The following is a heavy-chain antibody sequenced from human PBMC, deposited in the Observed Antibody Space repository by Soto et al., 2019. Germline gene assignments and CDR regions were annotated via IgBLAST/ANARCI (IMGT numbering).Heavy chain of an antibody. Sequence: QAHLVQSGTEVKMPGDSVQVSCKASGFVSTNHNFHWVRQAPGQSLEWMGRINAGNGNTQYSQNFQGRVTLTSDPSASTAFMELPNLRFEDRAMYYCASDYGSNWRLWGQGTLVSVSS. CDR1: GFVSTNHN. CDR2: INAGNGNT. CDR3: ASDYGSNWRL. V-gene: IGHV1-3*01. D-gene: IGHD6-19*01. J-gene: IGHJ4*02.